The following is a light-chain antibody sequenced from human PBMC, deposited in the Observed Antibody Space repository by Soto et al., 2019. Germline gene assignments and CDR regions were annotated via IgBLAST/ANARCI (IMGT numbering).Light chain of an antibody. Sequence: QSALTQPPSVSVPPGQKVTISCSGSTSNIAINYVSWYQKVPGTAPTLLIYDNDKRPSGIPDRFSASKSGTAATLDISGLQTGDEADYYCATWDISLTAVLFGGGTKLTVL. CDR3: ATWDISLTAVL. CDR2: DND. CDR1: TSNIAINY. V-gene: IGLV1-51*01. J-gene: IGLJ3*02.